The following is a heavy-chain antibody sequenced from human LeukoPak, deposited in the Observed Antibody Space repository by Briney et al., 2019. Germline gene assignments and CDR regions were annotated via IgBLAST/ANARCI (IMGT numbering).Heavy chain of an antibody. V-gene: IGHV1-69*05. CDR3: ARVKLGRPYGSTGDFYNMDV. CDR2: YIPMFGTA. J-gene: IGHJ6*03. CDR1: GDTSSSYA. Sequence: GASVKVSCKASGDTSSSYAVSWVRQAPGQGLEWMGGYIPMFGTADYRQKFQDRVSITMDESTTTAYMELSSLTSEDTAVYYCARVKLGRPYGSTGDFYNMDVWGKGTTVTVSS. D-gene: IGHD3-10*01.